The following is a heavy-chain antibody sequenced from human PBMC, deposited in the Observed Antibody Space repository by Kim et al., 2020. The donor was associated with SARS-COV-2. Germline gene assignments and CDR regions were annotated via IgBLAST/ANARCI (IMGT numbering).Heavy chain of an antibody. Sequence: GGSLRLSCAASGFTFSSHGMHWVRQAPGKGLEWVAVISYDGSNKYYADSVKGRFTISRDNSKNTLYLQMNSLRAEDTAVYYCAKWGRVDDSSGIDAFDIWGQGTMVTVSS. CDR1: GFTFSSHG. CDR3: AKWGRVDDSSGIDAFDI. D-gene: IGHD3-22*01. J-gene: IGHJ3*02. CDR2: ISYDGSNK. V-gene: IGHV3-30*18.